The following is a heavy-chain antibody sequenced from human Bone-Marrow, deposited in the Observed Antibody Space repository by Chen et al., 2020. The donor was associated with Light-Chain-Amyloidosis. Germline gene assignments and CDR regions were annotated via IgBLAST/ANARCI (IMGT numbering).Heavy chain of an antibody. CDR2: INTDGSST. CDR1: GFTFSSYW. Sequence: EVQLVESGGGLVQPGGSLRLSCVASGFTFSSYWMHWVRQAPGKGLVWVSRINTDGSSTSYADSVKGPFTISRDNAKNTLFLQMSSLRADDTAVYYCARDSDCRSTSCYPLGTFDIWGQGTMVTVSS. CDR3: ARDSDCRSTSCYPLGTFDI. D-gene: IGHD2-2*01. V-gene: IGHV3-74*01. J-gene: IGHJ3*02.